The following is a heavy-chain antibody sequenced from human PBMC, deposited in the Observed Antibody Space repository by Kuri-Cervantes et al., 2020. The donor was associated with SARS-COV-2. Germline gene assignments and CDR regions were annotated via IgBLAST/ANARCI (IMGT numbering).Heavy chain of an antibody. V-gene: IGHV3-9*01. CDR1: GFTFDDYA. CDR3: AWGRGWTSDI. J-gene: IGHJ3*02. D-gene: IGHD1-26*01. Sequence: SLKISCAASGFTFDDYAMHWVRQAPGKGLEWVSGISWNSGSIGYADSVKGRFTISRDNAKNSLYLQMNSVRIEDTSLYFCAWGRGWTSDIWGRGTMVTVSS. CDR2: ISWNSGSI.